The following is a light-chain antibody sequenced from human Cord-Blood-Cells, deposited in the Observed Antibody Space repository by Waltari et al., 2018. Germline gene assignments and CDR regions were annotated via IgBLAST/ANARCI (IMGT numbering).Light chain of an antibody. CDR2: DVI. Sequence: QSALTQPASVSGSPGQSITISCTGTSSDVGGYNYVSWYHQHPGKAPKLMIYDVINRPSGVSNRFSGSKSGNTASLTISGLQAEDEADYYCSSYTSSSTLVFGTGTKVTVL. J-gene: IGLJ1*01. CDR3: SSYTSSSTLV. V-gene: IGLV2-14*03. CDR1: SSDVGGYNY.